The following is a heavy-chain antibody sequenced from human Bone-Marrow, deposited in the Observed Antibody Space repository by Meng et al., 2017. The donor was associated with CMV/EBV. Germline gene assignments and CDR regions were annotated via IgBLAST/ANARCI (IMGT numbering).Heavy chain of an antibody. V-gene: IGHV4-61*08. CDR2: IHYNGGT. Sequence: LTCTVSSGSVGSAGYYWRWIRQSPGKGLEWIAYIHYNGGTNYNPSFKSRVTISIDTSKNQFSLKLRSVTAADTAVYYRARKIDWFDPWGPGTLVTVSS. CDR1: SGSVGSAGYY. J-gene: IGHJ5*02. CDR3: ARKIDWFDP. D-gene: IGHD3-22*01.